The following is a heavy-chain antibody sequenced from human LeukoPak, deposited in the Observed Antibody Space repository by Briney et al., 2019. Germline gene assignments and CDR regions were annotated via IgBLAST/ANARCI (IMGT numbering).Heavy chain of an antibody. Sequence: GGSLRLSCAASGFTFSDAWMSWVRQAPGKGLEWVGRIKSKTNGGTTDYAAPVKGRFTIARDDSENTLYLQMNTVKTEDTAVYYCTTYTAPGTPYYFDYWAREPWSPSPQ. D-gene: IGHD6-13*01. CDR1: GFTFSDAW. CDR3: TTYTAPGTPYYFDY. CDR2: IKSKTNGGTT. J-gene: IGHJ4*02. V-gene: IGHV3-15*01.